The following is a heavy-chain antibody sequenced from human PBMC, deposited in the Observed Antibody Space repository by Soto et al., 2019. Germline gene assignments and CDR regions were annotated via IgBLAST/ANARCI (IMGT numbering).Heavy chain of an antibody. D-gene: IGHD3-10*01. CDR2: MNPNSGNT. Sequence: ASVKVSCKASGYTFTSYDINWVRQATGQGLEWMGWMNPNSGNTGYAQKFQGRVTMTRNTSISTAYMELSSLRSEDTAVYYCARGLRLVRGVIITAYYFDYWGQGTLVTVS. CDR1: GYTFTSYD. V-gene: IGHV1-8*01. CDR3: ARGLRLVRGVIITAYYFDY. J-gene: IGHJ4*02.